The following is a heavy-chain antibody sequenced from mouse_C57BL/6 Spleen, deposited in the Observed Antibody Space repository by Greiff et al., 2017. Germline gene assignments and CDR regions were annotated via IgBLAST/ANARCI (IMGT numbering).Heavy chain of an antibody. J-gene: IGHJ3*01. CDR3: TKDSSGPFAY. CDR1: GFTFSSYA. D-gene: IGHD3-2*02. CDR2: ISSGGDYI. Sequence: EVMLVESGEGLVKPGGSLKLSCAASGFTFSSYAMSWVRQTPEKRLEWVAYISSGGDYIYYADTVKVRFTISRDNARNTLYLQMSSLKSEDTAMYYCTKDSSGPFAYWGQGTLVTVSA. V-gene: IGHV5-9-1*02.